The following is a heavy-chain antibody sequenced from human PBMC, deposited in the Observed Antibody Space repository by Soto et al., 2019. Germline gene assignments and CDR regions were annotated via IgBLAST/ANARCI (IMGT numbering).Heavy chain of an antibody. V-gene: IGHV1-69*02. D-gene: IGHD6-19*01. CDR2: IIPILGIA. J-gene: IGHJ4*02. Sequence: ASVKVSCKASGGTFSSYTISWVRQAPGQGLEWMGRIIPILGIANYAQKFQGRVTITADKSTSTAYMELSSLRSEDTAVYYCATSLSIAVDGKDHFVDYWGKGTLVTVSS. CDR1: GGTFSSYT. CDR3: ATSLSIAVDGKDHFVDY.